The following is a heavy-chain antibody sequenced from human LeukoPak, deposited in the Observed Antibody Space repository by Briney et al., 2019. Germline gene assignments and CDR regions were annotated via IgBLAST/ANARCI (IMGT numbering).Heavy chain of an antibody. CDR1: GFTVSSNY. CDR2: IYSGGST. J-gene: IGHJ6*02. V-gene: IGHV3-53*01. D-gene: IGHD5-18*01. CDR3: ARDRHDNIQLWPRAYYYYGMDV. Sequence: GGSLRLSCAASGFTVSSNYMSWVRQAPGKGLEWASVIYSGGSTYYADSVKGRFTISRDNSKNTLYLQMNSLRAEDTAVYYCARDRHDNIQLWPRAYYYYGMDVWGQGTTVTVSS.